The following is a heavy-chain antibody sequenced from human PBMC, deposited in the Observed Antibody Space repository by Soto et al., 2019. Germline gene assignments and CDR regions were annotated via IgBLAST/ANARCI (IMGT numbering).Heavy chain of an antibody. V-gene: IGHV1-8*01. CDR2: MNPNSGNT. D-gene: IGHD2-15*01. J-gene: IGHJ6*02. Sequence: ASVKVSCKASGYTFTSYDINWVRQATGQGLEWMGWMNPNSGNTGYAQKFQGRVTMTRNTSIGTAYMELSSLRSEDTAVYYCARAPVDIVVVVPWGGTAYVMDVWGQGTTVTVSS. CDR1: GYTFTSYD. CDR3: ARAPVDIVVVVPWGGTAYVMDV.